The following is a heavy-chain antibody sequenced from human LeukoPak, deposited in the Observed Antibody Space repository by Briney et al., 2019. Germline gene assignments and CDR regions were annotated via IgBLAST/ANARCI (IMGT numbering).Heavy chain of an antibody. CDR3: ARGTLAVAGNYGMDV. CDR1: GYTFTSYD. D-gene: IGHD6-19*01. CDR2: ISASNGNT. Sequence: ASVKVSCKASGYTFTSYDISWVRQAPGQGLEWMGWISASNGNTNYAQILQGRVTLTTDTSTSTAYMELRSLTPDDTAVYYCARGTLAVAGNYGMDVWGQGTTVTVSS. V-gene: IGHV1-18*01. J-gene: IGHJ6*02.